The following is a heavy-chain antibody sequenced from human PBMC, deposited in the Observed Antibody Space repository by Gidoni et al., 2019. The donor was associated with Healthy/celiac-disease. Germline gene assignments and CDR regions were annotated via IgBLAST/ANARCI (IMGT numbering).Heavy chain of an antibody. CDR2: ISGSGGST. CDR3: AKDSVVRGVFDY. J-gene: IGHJ4*02. CDR1: GFTFSSYA. V-gene: IGHV3-23*01. D-gene: IGHD3-10*01. Sequence: EVQLLESGGGLVQTGGSLRLSCAASGFTFSSYAMSWVRQAPGKGLEWVSAISGSGGSTYYADSVKGRFTISRDNSKNTLYLQMNSLRAEDTAVYYCAKDSVVRGVFDYWGQGTLVTVSS.